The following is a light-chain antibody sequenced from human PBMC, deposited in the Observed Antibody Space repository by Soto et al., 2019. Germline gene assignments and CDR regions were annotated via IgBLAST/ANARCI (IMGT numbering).Light chain of an antibody. V-gene: IGKV3-15*01. J-gene: IGKJ3*01. CDR3: QQYNNWPPIFT. Sequence: EIVMTQSPATLSVSPGERATLSCRASESVSNNLAWYQQKPGQAPRLLIYGASTRATGTPARFSGSGSGTEFTLTISSLQSEYFAVYYCQQYNNWPPIFTFGPGTKVDIK. CDR2: GAS. CDR1: ESVSNN.